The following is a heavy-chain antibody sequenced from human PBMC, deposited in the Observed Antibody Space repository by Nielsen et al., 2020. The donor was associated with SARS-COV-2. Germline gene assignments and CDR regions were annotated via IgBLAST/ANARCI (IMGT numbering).Heavy chain of an antibody. CDR2: IYFSGST. D-gene: IGHD1-14*01. CDR3: TRYGVTVVTTGRWFDP. Sequence: SETLSLTCTLSGGSISSRGYYWSWIRQHQGKGLEWIGYIYFSGSTYYNPSLKSRVTISVETSKNQFSLKLSSVTAADTAVYYCTRYGVTVVTTGRWFDPWGQGTLVTVSS. J-gene: IGHJ5*02. CDR1: GGSISSRGYY. V-gene: IGHV4-31*03.